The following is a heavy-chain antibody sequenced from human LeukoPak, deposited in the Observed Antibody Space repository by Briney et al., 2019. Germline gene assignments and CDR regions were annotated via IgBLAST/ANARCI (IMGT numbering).Heavy chain of an antibody. CDR3: SKEGSGSLYYMDV. CDR1: GFTFDNYA. D-gene: IGHD1-26*01. J-gene: IGHJ6*03. Sequence: GGFLRLSCAASGFTFDNYAMSWVRQAPGKGLEWVSAISGSGSSTYYADSVKGRFTISRDNSKNTLYLQMNSLRAEDTAVYYCSKEGSGSLYYMDVWGKGTTVIVSS. CDR2: ISGSGSST. V-gene: IGHV3-23*01.